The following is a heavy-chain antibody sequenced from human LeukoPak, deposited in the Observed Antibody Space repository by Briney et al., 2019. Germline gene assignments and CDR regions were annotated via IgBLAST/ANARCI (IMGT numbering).Heavy chain of an antibody. CDR1: GFTFDDYA. J-gene: IGHJ2*01. V-gene: IGHV3-9*01. CDR3: AKGRGVTRYFDL. CDR2: ISWNSGSI. D-gene: IGHD2-21*02. Sequence: GGSLRLSCAASGFTFDDYAMQWVRQAPGKGLEWVSGISWNSGSIGYADSVKGRFTISRDNAKNSLYLQMNSLRAEDTALYYCAKGRGVTRYFDLWGRGTLVTVSS.